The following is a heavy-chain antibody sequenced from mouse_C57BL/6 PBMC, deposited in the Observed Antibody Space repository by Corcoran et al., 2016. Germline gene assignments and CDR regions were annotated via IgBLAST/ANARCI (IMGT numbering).Heavy chain of an antibody. Sequence: QVQLQQSGAELMKPGASVKLSCKATGYTFTGYWIEWVKQRPGHGLVWIGEILPGSGSTNYNEKFKGKATFTADTSSNTAYMQLSSLTTEDSAIYYCARSHYYGSSYDYAMDYWGQGTSVTVSS. CDR2: ILPGSGST. J-gene: IGHJ4*01. CDR3: ARSHYYGSSYDYAMDY. V-gene: IGHV1-9*01. D-gene: IGHD1-1*01. CDR1: GYTFTGYW.